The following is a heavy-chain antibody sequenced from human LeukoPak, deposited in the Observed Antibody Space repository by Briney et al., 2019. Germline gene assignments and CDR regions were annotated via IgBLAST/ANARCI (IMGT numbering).Heavy chain of an antibody. CDR3: ARPRYVSGTLDS. D-gene: IGHD3-10*01. Sequence: SETLSLTCAVYGGSFSRHYWTWIRQPPGKGLEWIGEINHSGSTTYNPSLNNRVTISIYTSKNQFSLKLRSVTAADTAVYYCARPRYVSGTLDSWGQGTLVTVSS. CDR1: GGSFSRHY. J-gene: IGHJ4*02. CDR2: INHSGST. V-gene: IGHV4-34*01.